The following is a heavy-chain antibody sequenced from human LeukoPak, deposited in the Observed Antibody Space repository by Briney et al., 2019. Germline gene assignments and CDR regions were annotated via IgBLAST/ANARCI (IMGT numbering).Heavy chain of an antibody. Sequence: ASVKVSCKASGYTFTGYYMHWVRQAPGQGLEWMGWISPNSGDADIAQKFQGRVTMTRDTSIATSYMEVDSLTSDDTAVYYCARESACGTTNCLAPADWLDPWGQGTLVIVSS. D-gene: IGHD2-2*01. J-gene: IGHJ5*02. CDR1: GYTFTGYY. V-gene: IGHV1-2*02. CDR3: ARESACGTTNCLAPADWLDP. CDR2: ISPNSGDA.